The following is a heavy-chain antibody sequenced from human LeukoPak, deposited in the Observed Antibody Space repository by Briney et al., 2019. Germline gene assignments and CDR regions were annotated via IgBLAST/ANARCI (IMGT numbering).Heavy chain of an antibody. V-gene: IGHV3-30*04. J-gene: IGHJ4*02. CDR2: ISYDGSNK. CDR3: ARDSRRFGELLDS. D-gene: IGHD3-10*01. Sequence: GGSLRLSCAASGFTFSSYAMHWVRQAPGKGLEWVAVISYDGSNKCYADSVKGRFTISRDNSKNTLYLQMNSLRAEDTAVYYCARDSRRFGELLDSWGQGTLVTVSS. CDR1: GFTFSSYA.